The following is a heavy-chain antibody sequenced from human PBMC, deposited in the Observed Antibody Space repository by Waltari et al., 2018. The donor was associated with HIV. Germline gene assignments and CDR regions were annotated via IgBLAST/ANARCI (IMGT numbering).Heavy chain of an antibody. J-gene: IGHJ4*02. CDR1: GGSISSGSYY. CDR3: ARADYYGSGSYFHFDY. CDR2: IYTSGST. V-gene: IGHV4-61*02. D-gene: IGHD3-10*01. Sequence: QVQLQESGPGLVKPSQTLSLTCTVSGGSISSGSYYWSWIRQPAGKGLEWIGRIYTSGSTNYNPSLKSRVTISVDTSKNQFSLKLSSVTAADTAVYYCARADYYGSGSYFHFDYWGQGTLVTVSS.